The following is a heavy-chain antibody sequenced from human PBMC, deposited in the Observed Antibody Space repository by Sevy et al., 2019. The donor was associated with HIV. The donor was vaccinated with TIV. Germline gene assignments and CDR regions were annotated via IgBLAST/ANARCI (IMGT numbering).Heavy chain of an antibody. CDR2: INSDGTYT. CDR3: ARDKVEGGTMVQDNDY. V-gene: IGHV3-74*03. Sequence: GGSLRLSCAASGFTFSSYSMNWVRQAPGKGLVWLSRINSDGTYTKYGDSAKGRFTISRDNAKNTRYLQMDSLRAEDTAVYYCARDKVEGGTMVQDNDYWGQGTLVTVSS. CDR1: GFTFSSYS. J-gene: IGHJ4*02. D-gene: IGHD3-10*01.